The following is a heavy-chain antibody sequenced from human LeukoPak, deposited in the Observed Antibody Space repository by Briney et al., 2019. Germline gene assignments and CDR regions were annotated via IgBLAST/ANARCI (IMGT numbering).Heavy chain of an antibody. D-gene: IGHD2/OR15-2a*01. CDR1: GFTFSSYW. CDR2: INSDGSST. Sequence: GGSLRLSCAASGFTFSSYWMHWVRQAPGKGLVWVSRINSDGSSTSYADSVKGRFTLSRDNAKNSLFLQMNSLRAEDTALYYCARGLYAMDVWGRGTSVTVSS. J-gene: IGHJ6*02. V-gene: IGHV3-74*01. CDR3: ARGLYAMDV.